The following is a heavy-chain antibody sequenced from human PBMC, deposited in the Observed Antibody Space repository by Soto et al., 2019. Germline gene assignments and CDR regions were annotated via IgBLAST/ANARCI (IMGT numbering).Heavy chain of an antibody. CDR1: GGSFSGYY. Sequence: SETLSLTCAVYGGSFSGYYWSWIRQPPGKGLEWIGEINHGGSTNYNPSLKSRVTISVDTSKNQFSLKLSSVTAADTAVYYCARYDYYDSSGYRYWGQGTLVTVSS. CDR3: ARYDYYDSSGYRY. V-gene: IGHV4-34*01. J-gene: IGHJ4*02. CDR2: INHGGST. D-gene: IGHD3-22*01.